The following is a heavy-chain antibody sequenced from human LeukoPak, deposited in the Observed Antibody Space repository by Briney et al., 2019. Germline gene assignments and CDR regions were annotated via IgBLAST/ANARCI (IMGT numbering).Heavy chain of an antibody. V-gene: IGHV3-7*01. J-gene: IGHJ4*02. CDR3: ARDREGGIAVAGIFDY. CDR1: GFTFSSYW. Sequence: GGSLRLSCAASGFTFSSYWMSWARQAPGKGLEWVANIKQDGSEKYYVDSVKGRFTISRGNAKNSLYLQMNSLRAEDTAVYYCARDREGGIAVAGIFDYWGQGTLVTVSS. D-gene: IGHD6-19*01. CDR2: IKQDGSEK.